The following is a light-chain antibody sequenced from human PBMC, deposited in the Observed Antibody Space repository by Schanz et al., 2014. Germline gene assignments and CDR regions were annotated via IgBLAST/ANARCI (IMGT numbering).Light chain of an antibody. CDR2: WAS. CDR3: QQYYNTPFT. Sequence: DIVVTQSPDSLALSLGERATINCKSSQSLFKGSNKSYLVWYQQKPGQPPQVLIYWASTRKSGVPDRFSGSGSGTDFTLTISSLQAEDVAAYYCQQYYNTPFTFGQGTKLEIK. CDR1: QSLFKGSNKSY. J-gene: IGKJ2*01. V-gene: IGKV4-1*01.